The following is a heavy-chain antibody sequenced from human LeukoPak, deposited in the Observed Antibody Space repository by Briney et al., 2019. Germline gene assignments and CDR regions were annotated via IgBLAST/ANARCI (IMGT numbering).Heavy chain of an antibody. J-gene: IGHJ4*02. Sequence: ASVTVSCKTSGYTFTAYYIQWMRQAPGQGLEWMGRINPNSGDTNLAQKFQGRVTMTRDTSISAAYMELNRLQSDDTAVYFCARNQDNDYWGQGTLVTVSS. V-gene: IGHV1-2*06. CDR3: ARNQDNDY. CDR2: INPNSGDT. CDR1: GYTFTAYY.